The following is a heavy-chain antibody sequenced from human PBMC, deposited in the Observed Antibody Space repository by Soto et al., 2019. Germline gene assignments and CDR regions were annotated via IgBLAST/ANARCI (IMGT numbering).Heavy chain of an antibody. D-gene: IGHD1-7*01. CDR1: GFTFSSYG. Sequence: GGSLRLSCAASGFTFSSYGMHWVRQAPGKGLEWVAVIWYDGSNKYYADSVKGRFTISRDNSKNTLYLQMNSLRAEDTAVYYCARDETPNWNYARXWGQGTLVTVSS. V-gene: IGHV3-33*01. CDR3: ARDETPNWNYARX. CDR2: IWYDGSNK. J-gene: IGHJ1*01.